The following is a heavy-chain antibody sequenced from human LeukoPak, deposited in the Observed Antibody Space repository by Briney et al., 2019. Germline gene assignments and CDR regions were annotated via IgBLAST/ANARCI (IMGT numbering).Heavy chain of an antibody. CDR3: ARRAGAYSHPYDY. Sequence: ETLSLTCAVSGGSITSSNWWTWVRQPPGKGLVWVSRINNDGSGTTYADSAKGRFTISRDNSKNTLYLQMNSLRAEDTAVYYCARRAGAYSHPYDYWGQGTLVTVSS. J-gene: IGHJ4*02. V-gene: IGHV3-74*01. D-gene: IGHD4/OR15-4a*01. CDR2: INNDGSGT. CDR1: GGSITSSNW.